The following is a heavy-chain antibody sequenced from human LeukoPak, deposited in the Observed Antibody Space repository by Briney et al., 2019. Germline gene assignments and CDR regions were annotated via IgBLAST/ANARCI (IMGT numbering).Heavy chain of an antibody. CDR1: GFNFSSYA. J-gene: IGHJ1*01. Sequence: GGSLRLSCSASGFNFSSYAMHWVRQAPGKGLEYVSAISSNGGSTYYADSVKGRFTISRDNSKNTLYLQMSSLRAEDTAVYYCVKGQRYYDSSGYYSIEYFQHWGQGTLVTVSS. D-gene: IGHD3-22*01. CDR2: ISSNGGST. V-gene: IGHV3-64D*09. CDR3: VKGQRYYDSSGYYSIEYFQH.